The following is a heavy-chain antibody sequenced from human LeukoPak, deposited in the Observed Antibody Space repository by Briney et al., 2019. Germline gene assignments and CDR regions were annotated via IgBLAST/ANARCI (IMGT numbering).Heavy chain of an antibody. D-gene: IGHD2-2*02. CDR1: GFTFSSYG. V-gene: IGHV3-33*01. CDR2: IWYDGSNK. CDR3: AREGGGIVVVPAARPLTDYYYYGMDV. J-gene: IGHJ6*02. Sequence: GRSLRLSCAASGFTFSSYGMHWVRQAPGKGLEGVAVIWYDGSNKYYADSVKGRFTISRDNSKNTPYLQLNNLRAEDKAVYYCAREGGGIVVVPAARPLTDYYYYGMDVWGQGTTVTVSS.